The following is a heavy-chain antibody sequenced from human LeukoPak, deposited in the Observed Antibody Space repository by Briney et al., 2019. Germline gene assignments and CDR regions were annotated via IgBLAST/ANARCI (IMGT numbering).Heavy chain of an antibody. D-gene: IGHD2-15*01. Sequence: SETLSLTCTVSGYSISSGYYWGWIRQPPGKGLEWIGTIHKSGRTFYSPSLKSRITISVDTSKNQFSLKLSSVTAADTAVYYCARLIGTVYCSGGSCYMDYWGQGTLVTVSS. CDR2: IHKSGRT. V-gene: IGHV4-38-2*02. J-gene: IGHJ4*02. CDR1: GYSISSGYY. CDR3: ARLIGTVYCSGGSCYMDY.